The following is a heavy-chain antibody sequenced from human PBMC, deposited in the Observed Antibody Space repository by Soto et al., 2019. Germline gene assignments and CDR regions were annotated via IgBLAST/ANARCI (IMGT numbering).Heavy chain of an antibody. Sequence: GGSLRLSCVASGFTFDDYAMHWVRQAPGKGLEWVSGITWNSIKVGYADSVKGRFTISRDNARNSLYLQMNRLRAEDTAVYYCGKDLYYDYWSGSPAVDSWGQGTLVTVSS. V-gene: IGHV3-9*01. CDR2: ITWNSIKV. CDR1: GFTFDDYA. D-gene: IGHD3-3*01. J-gene: IGHJ4*02. CDR3: GKDLYYDYWSGSPAVDS.